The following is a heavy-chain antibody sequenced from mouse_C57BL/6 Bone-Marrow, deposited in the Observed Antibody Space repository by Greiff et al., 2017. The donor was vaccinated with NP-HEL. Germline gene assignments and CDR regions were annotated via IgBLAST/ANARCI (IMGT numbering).Heavy chain of an antibody. CDR2: IYPGSGST. V-gene: IGHV1-55*01. CDR1: GYTFTSYW. CDR3: ARHDYDEGYYAMDY. Sequence: QVQLQQPGAELVKPGASVKMSCKASGYTFTSYWITWVKQRPGQGLEWIGDIYPGSGSTNYNEKFKSKATLTVDTSSSTAYMQLSSLTSEDSAVYYGARHDYDEGYYAMDYWGQGTSVTVSS. J-gene: IGHJ4*01. D-gene: IGHD2-4*01.